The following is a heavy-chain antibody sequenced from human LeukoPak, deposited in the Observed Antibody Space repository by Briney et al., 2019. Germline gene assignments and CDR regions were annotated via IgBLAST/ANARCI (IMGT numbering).Heavy chain of an antibody. CDR1: GGSISSYY. Sequence: PSETLSLTCTVSGGSISSYYWSWIPQPPGKGLEWIGYIYYSGSTNYNPSLKSRVTISVDTSKNQFSLKLSSVTAADTAVYYCARAIWYYGSLPDYWGQGTLVTVSS. CDR3: ARAIWYYGSLPDY. CDR2: IYYSGST. V-gene: IGHV4-59*01. D-gene: IGHD3-10*01. J-gene: IGHJ4*02.